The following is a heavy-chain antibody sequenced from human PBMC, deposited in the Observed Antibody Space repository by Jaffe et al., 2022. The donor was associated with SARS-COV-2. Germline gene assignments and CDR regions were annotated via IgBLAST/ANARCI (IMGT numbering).Heavy chain of an antibody. CDR3: ARSLRHFDWRRTPYFDY. J-gene: IGHJ4*02. CDR1: GYSFTNYW. CDR2: IYPGDSDT. Sequence: EVQLVQSGAEVKKPGESLKISCKGSGYSFTNYWIGWVRQMPGKGLEWMGIIYPGDSDTRYSPSFQGQVTISADKSTSTAYLQWSSLKASDTAMYYCARSLRHFDWRRTPYFDYWGQGTLVTVSS. D-gene: IGHD3-9*01. V-gene: IGHV5-51*01.